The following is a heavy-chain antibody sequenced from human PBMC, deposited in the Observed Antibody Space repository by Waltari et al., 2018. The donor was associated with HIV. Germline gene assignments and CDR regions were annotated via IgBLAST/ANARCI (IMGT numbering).Heavy chain of an antibody. CDR3: ARIRYYYDSSGHYGMDV. CDR1: GFSLSTSGMC. V-gene: IGHV2-70*15. Sequence: QVTLRESGPALVKPTQTLTLTCTFSGFSLSTSGMCVSWIRQPPGKALEWLARIDWDDDKYYSTSLKTRLTISKDTSKNQVVLTMTNMDPVDTATYYCARIRYYYDSSGHYGMDVWGQGTTVTVSS. D-gene: IGHD3-22*01. J-gene: IGHJ6*02. CDR2: IDWDDDK.